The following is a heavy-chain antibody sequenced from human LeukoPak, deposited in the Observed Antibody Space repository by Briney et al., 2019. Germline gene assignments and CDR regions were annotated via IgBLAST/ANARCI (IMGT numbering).Heavy chain of an antibody. V-gene: IGHV1-18*01. Sequence: GASVKVSCKASGYSFSNYGLNWVRQAPGQGLEWMGRIAAYSGNTNYAVKFQGRVTMTADTATSTAYMELRSLRSDDTAVYYCARERYCSSTSCYESDYWGQGTLVTVSS. CDR2: IAAYSGNT. CDR1: GYSFSNYG. D-gene: IGHD2-2*01. J-gene: IGHJ4*02. CDR3: ARERYCSSTSCYESDY.